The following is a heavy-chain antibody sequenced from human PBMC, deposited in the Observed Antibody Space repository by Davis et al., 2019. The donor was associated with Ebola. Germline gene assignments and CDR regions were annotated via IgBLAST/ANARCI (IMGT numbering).Heavy chain of an antibody. CDR2: ISSSSSYI. Sequence: GESLKISCAASGFTFSSYSMNWVRQAPVKGLEWVSSISSSSSYIYYADSVKGRFTISRDNAKNSLYLQMNNLRAEDTAVYYCASGGITMIHNHGMDVWGQGTTVTVSS. V-gene: IGHV3-21*01. CDR1: GFTFSSYS. CDR3: ASGGITMIHNHGMDV. J-gene: IGHJ6*02. D-gene: IGHD3-22*01.